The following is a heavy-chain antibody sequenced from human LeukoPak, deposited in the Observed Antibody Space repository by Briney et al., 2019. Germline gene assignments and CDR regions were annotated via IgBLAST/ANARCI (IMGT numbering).Heavy chain of an antibody. CDR2: INHSGST. V-gene: IGHV4-34*01. Sequence: ETLSLTCAVYGGSFSGYYWSWIRQPPGKGLEWIGEINHSGSTNYNPSLKSRVTISVDTSKNQFSLKLSSVTAADTAMYYCARGLGYSSGWLDYWGQGTLVTVSS. J-gene: IGHJ4*02. CDR3: ARGLGYSSGWLDY. D-gene: IGHD6-19*01. CDR1: GGSFSGYY.